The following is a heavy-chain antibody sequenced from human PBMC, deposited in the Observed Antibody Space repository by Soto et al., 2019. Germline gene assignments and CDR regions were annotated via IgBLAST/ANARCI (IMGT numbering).Heavy chain of an antibody. CDR3: AKSPGMYYYDSSGYYHYDY. Sequence: EVQLLECGGGLAQPGRSLRLSCADSGFTFSSYAMSCVRQAPGKGLDWVSAISGSGVSTYYADSVKGRFTISRDNSKNTLYLQMNILRAEDTAVYYCAKSPGMYYYDSSGYYHYDYWGQGTLVTVSS. CDR1: GFTFSSYA. J-gene: IGHJ4*02. V-gene: IGHV3-23*01. D-gene: IGHD3-22*01. CDR2: ISGSGVST.